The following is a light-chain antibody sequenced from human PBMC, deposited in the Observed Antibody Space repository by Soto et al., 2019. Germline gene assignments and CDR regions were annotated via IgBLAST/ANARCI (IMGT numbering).Light chain of an antibody. Sequence: EIVMTQSPATLSVSPGERATLSCRASQSVSSNLACYQQKAGQAPRLLIYGASTRATGIPARFSGSGSGKEFNLTISSLQSEDFAVYYCQQYNNSPRTFGQGTKLEIK. J-gene: IGKJ2*01. CDR2: GAS. CDR1: QSVSSN. V-gene: IGKV3-15*01. CDR3: QQYNNSPRT.